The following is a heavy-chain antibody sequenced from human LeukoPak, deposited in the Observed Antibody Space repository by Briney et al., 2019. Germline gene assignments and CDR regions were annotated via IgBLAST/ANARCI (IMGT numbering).Heavy chain of an antibody. J-gene: IGHJ4*02. CDR3: ARVGQQLADY. V-gene: IGHV3-48*03. CDR2: ISSTGSPR. Sequence: SGGSLRLSCAASGFIFSSYEMNWVGQAPGKGLEWVSYISSTGSPRHYADSVKGRFTISRDNAKNSLYLQMNSLRAEGTAVYYCARVGQQLADYWGQGTLVTVSS. CDR1: GFIFSSYE. D-gene: IGHD6-13*01.